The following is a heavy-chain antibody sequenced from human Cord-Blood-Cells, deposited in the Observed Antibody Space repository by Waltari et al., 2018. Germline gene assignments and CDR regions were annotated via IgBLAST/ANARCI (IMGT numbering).Heavy chain of an antibody. CDR1: GFTFDDYA. V-gene: IGHV3-9*01. CDR2: ISWNSGSI. Sequence: EVQLVASVGGLVQPGRSLRLSCAASGFTFDDYAMHSVRQAPGKGLEWVSGISWNSGSIGYADSVKGRFTISRDNAKNSLYLQMNSLRAEDTALYYCAKDYSGSYYSAFDIWGQGTMVTVSS. CDR3: AKDYSGSYYSAFDI. D-gene: IGHD1-26*01. J-gene: IGHJ3*02.